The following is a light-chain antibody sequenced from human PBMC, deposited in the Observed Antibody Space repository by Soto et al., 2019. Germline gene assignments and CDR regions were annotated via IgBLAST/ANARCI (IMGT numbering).Light chain of an antibody. J-gene: IGKJ2*01. V-gene: IGKV1-39*01. CDR1: QNIRTY. CDR3: QQTYCVLPYT. CDR2: AAS. Sequence: DIQMTQSPSSLSASIGDRVTITCRASQNIRTYLNWYQQNPGKAPDLLVFAASNLQTGVPSRFSGGGAGTDFTLTISSLQPEDFATCYCQQTYCVLPYTFGQGTNLEIK.